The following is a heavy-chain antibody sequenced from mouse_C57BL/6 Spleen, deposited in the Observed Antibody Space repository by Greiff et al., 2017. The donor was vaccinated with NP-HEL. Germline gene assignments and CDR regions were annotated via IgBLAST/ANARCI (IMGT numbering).Heavy chain of an antibody. CDR1: GYSITSGYY. V-gene: IGHV3-6*01. J-gene: IGHJ1*03. D-gene: IGHD1-1*01. Sequence: EVQLQESGPGLVKPSQSLSLTCSVTGYSITSGYYWNWIRQFPGNKLEWMGYISYDGSNNYNPSLKNRISITRDTSKNQFFLKLNSVTTEDTATYYCAYYYGSSYGPFDVWGTRTTVTVSS. CDR2: ISYDGSN. CDR3: AYYYGSSYGPFDV.